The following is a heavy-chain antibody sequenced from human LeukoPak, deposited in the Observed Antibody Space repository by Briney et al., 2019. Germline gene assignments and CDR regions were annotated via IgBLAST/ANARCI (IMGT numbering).Heavy chain of an antibody. D-gene: IGHD3-10*01. Sequence: SETLSLTCAVSGYSISSGYYWGWIRQSPGKGLEWIGRIDRSGNTYYNPPLKSRVAISVDTSSNQFSLRLTSVTAADTAGYYCARMEGYFGSGNYYNVINYYYTDVWGKGTTVTVS. V-gene: IGHV4-38-2*01. CDR2: IDRSGNT. J-gene: IGHJ6*03. CDR1: GYSISSGYY. CDR3: ARMEGYFGSGNYYNVINYYYTDV.